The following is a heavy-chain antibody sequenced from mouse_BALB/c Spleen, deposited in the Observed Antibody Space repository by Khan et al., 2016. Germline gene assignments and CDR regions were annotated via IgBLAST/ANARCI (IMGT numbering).Heavy chain of an antibody. CDR1: GYSITSDYA. Sequence: EVQLQESGPGLVKPSQSLSLTCTVTGYSITSDYAWNWIRQFPGNKLEWMGYISYSGSTSYNPSLKSRISITRDTYKNQFFLQLNSVTTEDTATXYCARAPPRWYFDVWGAGTTVTVSS. V-gene: IGHV3-2*02. CDR2: ISYSGST. J-gene: IGHJ1*01. CDR3: ARAPPRWYFDV.